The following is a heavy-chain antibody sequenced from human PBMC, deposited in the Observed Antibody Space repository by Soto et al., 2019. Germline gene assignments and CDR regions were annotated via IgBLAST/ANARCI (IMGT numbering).Heavy chain of an antibody. J-gene: IGHJ6*02. CDR1: GFTFSSYS. CDR2: ISSSSSYI. V-gene: IGHV3-21*01. Sequence: PGGSLRLSCAASGFTFSSYSINWGRQAPGKGLEWVSSISSSSSYIYYADSVKGRFTISRDNAKNSLYLQMNSLRAEDTAVYYCARDLYDFWSGRPLYGMDVWGQGTTVTVSS. D-gene: IGHD3-3*01. CDR3: ARDLYDFWSGRPLYGMDV.